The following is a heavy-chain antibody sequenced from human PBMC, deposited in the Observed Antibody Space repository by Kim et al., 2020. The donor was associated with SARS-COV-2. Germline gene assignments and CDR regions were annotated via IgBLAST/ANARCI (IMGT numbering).Heavy chain of an antibody. V-gene: IGHV4-39*01. CDR3: ARLWVAAAGAFQH. D-gene: IGHD6-13*01. Sequence: YNPSLKSRVTISVDTSKNQFSLKLSSVTAADTAVYYCARLWVAAAGAFQHWGQGTLVTVSS. J-gene: IGHJ1*01.